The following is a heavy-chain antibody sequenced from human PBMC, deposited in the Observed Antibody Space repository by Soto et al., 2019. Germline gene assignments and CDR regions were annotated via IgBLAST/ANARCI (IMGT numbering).Heavy chain of an antibody. CDR3: TRGEDDYGRPLMGV. D-gene: IGHD3-10*01. J-gene: IGHJ6*02. CDR2: IRSKAYGGTT. CDR1: GFTFGDYD. V-gene: IGHV3-49*05. Sequence: EVQLVESGGGLVKPGRSLTLSCTASGFTFGDYDVNWIRQAPGKGLEWVGFIRSKAYGGTTEYAASVKGRFTVSRDDSISIAYLQMNSLKTEDTAVYYCTRGEDDYGRPLMGVWGQGTTVTVSS.